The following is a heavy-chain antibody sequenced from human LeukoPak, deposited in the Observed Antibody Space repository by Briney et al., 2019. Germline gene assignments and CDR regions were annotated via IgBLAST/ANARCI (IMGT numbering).Heavy chain of an antibody. D-gene: IGHD3-22*01. CDR2: INHDGSST. Sequence: GGSLRLSCATSGFTFTTFWMHWVRQAPGKGLVWVSRINHDGSSTNYADSVKGRFTISRDNAKNTVYLQMNSLRAEDTALYYCAKDARDSSGYNIDYWGQGTLVTVSS. J-gene: IGHJ4*02. CDR1: GFTFTTFW. CDR3: AKDARDSSGYNIDY. V-gene: IGHV3-74*01.